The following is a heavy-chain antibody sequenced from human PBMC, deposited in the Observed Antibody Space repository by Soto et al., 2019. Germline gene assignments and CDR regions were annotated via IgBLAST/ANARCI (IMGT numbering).Heavy chain of an antibody. J-gene: IGHJ6*02. CDR3: ARGKGREENYYYYGLDI. CDR1: GYTFSTHA. Sequence: ASVKVSCKASGYTFSTHAMHWVRQAPGQSLEWMGWIHGGTGQTKHSHRFQDRVSITRDTSASTAYMELSSLRSEDTAVYYCARGKGREENYYYYGLDIWGQGTTVTVSS. CDR2: IHGGTGQT. D-gene: IGHD3-10*01. V-gene: IGHV1-3*01.